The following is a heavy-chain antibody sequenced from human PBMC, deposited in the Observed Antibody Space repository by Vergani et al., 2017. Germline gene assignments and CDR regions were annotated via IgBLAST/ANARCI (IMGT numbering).Heavy chain of an antibody. V-gene: IGHV3-21*01. CDR2: ISSSSSYI. CDR1: GFTFSSYS. CDR3: AKAPTGYSYGFDY. D-gene: IGHD5-18*01. Sequence: EVQLVESGGGLVKPGGSLRLSCAASGFTFSSYSMNWVRQAPGKGLEWVSSISSSSSYIYYADSVKGRFTISRDNAKNSLYLQMNSLRAEDTAVYYCAKAPTGYSYGFDYWGQGTLVTVSS. J-gene: IGHJ4*02.